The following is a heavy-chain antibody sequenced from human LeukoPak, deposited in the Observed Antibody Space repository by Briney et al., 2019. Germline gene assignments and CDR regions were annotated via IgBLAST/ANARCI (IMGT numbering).Heavy chain of an antibody. Sequence: AGGSLRLSCAASGFTFSSYGMHWVRQAPGKGLEWVAFIRYDGSGKYYADSVKGRFTISRDNSKSTLYLQMNSLRAGDTAVYYCAKGSKAVVFTRDHYMGVWGKGTTVTFSS. CDR2: IRYDGSGK. CDR1: GFTFSSYG. CDR3: AKGSKAVVFTRDHYMGV. J-gene: IGHJ6*03. V-gene: IGHV3-30*02. D-gene: IGHD3-22*01.